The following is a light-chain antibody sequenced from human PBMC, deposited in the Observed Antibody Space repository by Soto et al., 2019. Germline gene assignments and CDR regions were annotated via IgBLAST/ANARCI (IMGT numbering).Light chain of an antibody. J-gene: IGKJ5*01. Sequence: EIVMTQSPATLSVSPGERATLSCRASQSVSSNLAWYQQKPGQAPRLLIYGASTRATGIPARFSGSGSGTEFTLAISSLQSEEFAVYDGQQYNNWPPAFGQGTRLEIK. CDR2: GAS. V-gene: IGKV3-15*01. CDR1: QSVSSN. CDR3: QQYNNWPPA.